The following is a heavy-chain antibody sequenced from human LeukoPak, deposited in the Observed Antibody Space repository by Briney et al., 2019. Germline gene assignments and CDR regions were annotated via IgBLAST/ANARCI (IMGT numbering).Heavy chain of an antibody. J-gene: IGHJ4*02. D-gene: IGHD3-3*01. Sequence: SETLSLTRTVSGGSISSSSYYWGWIRQPPGKGLEWIGSIYYSGSTYYNPSLKSRVTISVDTSKNQFSLKLSSVTAADTAVYYCATSSYDFWSGYSPPSFDYWGQGTLVTVSS. V-gene: IGHV4-39*01. CDR3: ATSSYDFWSGYSPPSFDY. CDR1: GGSISSSSYY. CDR2: IYYSGST.